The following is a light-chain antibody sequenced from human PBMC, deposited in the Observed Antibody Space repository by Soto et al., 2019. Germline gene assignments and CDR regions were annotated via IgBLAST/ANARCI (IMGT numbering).Light chain of an antibody. CDR3: LLYYGGAVI. V-gene: IGLV7-43*01. CDR2: STD. J-gene: IGLJ2*01. Sequence: QAVVTQEPSLTVSPGGTVTLTCASSTGAVTSGHYTNWLQQKPGQAPRALIYSTDTKHSWTPARFSGSLLGGKAALTLSGAHPEDEADYYCLLYYGGAVIFGGGTKVTVL. CDR1: TGAVTSGHY.